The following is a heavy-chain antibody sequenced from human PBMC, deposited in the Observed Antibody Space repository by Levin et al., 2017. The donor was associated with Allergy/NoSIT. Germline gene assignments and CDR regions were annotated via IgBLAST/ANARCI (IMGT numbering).Heavy chain of an antibody. Sequence: GESLKISCAASGFTFSSYWMSWVRQAPGKGLEWVANIKQDGSEKYYVDSVKGRFTISRDNAKNSLYLQMNSLRAEDTAVYYCARDLREGSSWYQGFRTNLRFDYWGQGTLVTVSS. D-gene: IGHD6-13*01. CDR3: ARDLREGSSWYQGFRTNLRFDY. V-gene: IGHV3-7*01. J-gene: IGHJ4*02. CDR1: GFTFSSYW. CDR2: IKQDGSEK.